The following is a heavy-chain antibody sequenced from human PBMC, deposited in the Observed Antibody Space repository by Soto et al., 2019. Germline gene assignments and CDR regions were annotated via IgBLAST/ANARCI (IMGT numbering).Heavy chain of an antibody. D-gene: IGHD3-16*01. Sequence: QVQLQESGPGLVKPSQTLSLTCTVSGGSISSGGYYWSWIRQHPGKGLEWIGYIYYSGSTYYNPSLRRRGTISVDTSKNQSSLKLSSVTAADTAVYYCARDPVGGGYYYYYGMDVWGQGTTVTVSS. CDR3: ARDPVGGGYYYYYGMDV. V-gene: IGHV4-31*03. CDR2: IYYSGST. CDR1: GGSISSGGYY. J-gene: IGHJ6*02.